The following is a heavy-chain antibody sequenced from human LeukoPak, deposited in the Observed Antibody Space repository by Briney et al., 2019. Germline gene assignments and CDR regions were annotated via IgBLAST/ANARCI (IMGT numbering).Heavy chain of an antibody. CDR3: ARGSH. CDR1: GFTFDDYT. CDR2: IYSGGTT. Sequence: GGSLRLFCAASGFTFDDYTMHWVRQAPGKGLEWVSVIYSGGTTYYADSVKGRFTISRDNSNNTLYLQMNSLRAEDTAVYYCARGSHWGQGTLVTVSS. J-gene: IGHJ4*02. V-gene: IGHV3-66*01.